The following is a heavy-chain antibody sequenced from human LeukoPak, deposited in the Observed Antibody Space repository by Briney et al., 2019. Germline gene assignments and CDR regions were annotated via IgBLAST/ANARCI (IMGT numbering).Heavy chain of an antibody. J-gene: IGHJ4*02. CDR2: IYYSGRT. V-gene: IGHV4-59*01. D-gene: IGHD7-27*01. CDR1: GGSISSYY. Sequence: SETLSLTCRVSGGSISSYYWSWIRQPPGKGLEGIGYIYYSGRTSYNPSLKSRVTISADTSKNQFSLKLSSVTAADTAVYYCASRKLGNDYWGQGTLVTVSS. CDR3: ASRKLGNDY.